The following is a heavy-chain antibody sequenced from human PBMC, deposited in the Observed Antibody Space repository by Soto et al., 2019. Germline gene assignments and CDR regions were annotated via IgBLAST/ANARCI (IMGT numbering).Heavy chain of an antibody. V-gene: IGHV3-23*01. D-gene: IGHD2-2*01. CDR3: AKSDIVVVPAAVVDY. J-gene: IGHJ4*02. CDR1: GFTFSNYA. Sequence: PGGSLRLSCAASGFTFSNYAMSRVRQAPGKGLEWVSGISGSGKSTYYADSVKGRFTISRDNSKNTLFLQMNSLRVEDTAMYYCAKSDIVVVPAAVVDYWGQGTQVTVSS. CDR2: ISGSGKST.